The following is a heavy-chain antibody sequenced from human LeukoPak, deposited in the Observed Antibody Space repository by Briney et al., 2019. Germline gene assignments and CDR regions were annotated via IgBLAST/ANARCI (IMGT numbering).Heavy chain of an antibody. Sequence: GESLQISCQASGYPFAHYWIGWVRQMPAKGLEWIGIILPGETDTRTRPSFEGQVTISADKSTSTAYLHWNRLKASDTAIYYCARAKAVAGLTAEYFQYWGQGTQVIVSS. V-gene: IGHV5-51*01. D-gene: IGHD6-19*01. CDR2: ILPGETDT. J-gene: IGHJ1*01. CDR3: ARAKAVAGLTAEYFQY. CDR1: GYPFAHYW.